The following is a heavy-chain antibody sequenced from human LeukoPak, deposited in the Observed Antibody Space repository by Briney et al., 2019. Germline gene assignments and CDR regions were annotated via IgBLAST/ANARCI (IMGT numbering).Heavy chain of an antibody. J-gene: IGHJ4*02. CDR1: GGSFSGYY. D-gene: IGHD3-10*01. CDR2: INRSGST. CDR3: ARGYYYGSGSYPYY. V-gene: IGHV4-34*01. Sequence: SETLSLTCAVYGGSFSGYYWSWIRQPPGKGLEWIGEINRSGSTNYNPSLKSRVTISVDMSKNQFSLKLSSVTAADTAVYYCARGYYYGSGSYPYYWGQGTLVTVSS.